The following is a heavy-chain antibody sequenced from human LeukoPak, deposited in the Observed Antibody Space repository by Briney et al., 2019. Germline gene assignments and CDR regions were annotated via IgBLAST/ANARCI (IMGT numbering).Heavy chain of an antibody. CDR3: ARFYGSVLGFDP. D-gene: IGHD3-10*01. CDR1: GFTVSSNY. Sequence: GSLRLSCAASGFTVSSNYMSWVRQAPGKGLEWVSVIYSGGSTYYADSVKGRFTISRDNSKNTLYLQMNSLRAEDTAVYYCARFYGSVLGFDPWGQGALVTVSS. V-gene: IGHV3-66*02. J-gene: IGHJ5*02. CDR2: IYSGGST.